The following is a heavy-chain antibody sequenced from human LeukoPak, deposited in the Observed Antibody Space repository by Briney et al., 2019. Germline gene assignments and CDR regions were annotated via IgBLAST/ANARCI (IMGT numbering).Heavy chain of an antibody. J-gene: IGHJ4*02. Sequence: SETLSLACTVSGDSISSSSYYWVWLRQPPGKGLEWIATIHYTGSTYYNPSLKSRVTISVDTSKNQFSLKLSSVTAADTAMYYCARYWGPYDNSGAYFDYWGQGTLVTVSS. CDR2: IHYTGST. CDR1: GDSISSSSYY. D-gene: IGHD3-22*01. CDR3: ARYWGPYDNSGAYFDY. V-gene: IGHV4-39*01.